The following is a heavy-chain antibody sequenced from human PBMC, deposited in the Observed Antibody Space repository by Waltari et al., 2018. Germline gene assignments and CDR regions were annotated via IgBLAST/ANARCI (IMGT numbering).Heavy chain of an antibody. Sequence: QVQLVQSGAEVKRPGGSVKVSCKASGYTFTSYDINWVRQATGQGLEWMGWMNPHTGNSGSAPKFQGRVTMTRNTSRNTAYMELTSLKSEDTAVYYCAKGGPNYDFWSGFIRFDPWGQGTLVTVSS. CDR3: AKGGPNYDFWSGFIRFDP. J-gene: IGHJ5*02. CDR2: MNPHTGNS. CDR1: GYTFTSYD. D-gene: IGHD3-3*01. V-gene: IGHV1-8*01.